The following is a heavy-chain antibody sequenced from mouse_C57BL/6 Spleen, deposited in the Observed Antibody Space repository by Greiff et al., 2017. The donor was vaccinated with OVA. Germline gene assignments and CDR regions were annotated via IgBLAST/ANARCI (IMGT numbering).Heavy chain of an antibody. CDR3: ARDGSWFAY. Sequence: EVQVVESGGGLVKPGGSLKLSCAASGFTFSSYAMSWVRQTPEKRLEWVATISDGGSYTYYTDNVKGRFTISRDNAKNNLYLQMSHLKSEDSAMYDCARDGSWFAYWGQGTLVTVSA. J-gene: IGHJ3*01. CDR1: GFTFSSYA. CDR2: ISDGGSYT. V-gene: IGHV5-4*01.